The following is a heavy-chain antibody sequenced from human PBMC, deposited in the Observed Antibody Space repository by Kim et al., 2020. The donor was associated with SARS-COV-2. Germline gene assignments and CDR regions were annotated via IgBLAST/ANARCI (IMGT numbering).Heavy chain of an antibody. CDR3: AKDGGRSGGRIFDY. V-gene: IGHV3-43*01. D-gene: IGHD2-15*01. J-gene: IGHJ4*02. Sequence: GGSLRLSCAASGFTFDDYTMHWVRQAPGKGLEWVSLISWDGGSTYYADSVKGRFTISRDNSKNSLYLQMNSLRTEDTALYYCAKDGGRSGGRIFDYWGQGTLVTVSS. CDR1: GFTFDDYT. CDR2: ISWDGGST.